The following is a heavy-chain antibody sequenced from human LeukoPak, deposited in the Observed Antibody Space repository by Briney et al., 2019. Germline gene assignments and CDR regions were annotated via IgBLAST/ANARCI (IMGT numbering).Heavy chain of an antibody. Sequence: GGSLRLSCAASGFTFSDYYMSWIRQAPGKGLEWVSYISSSGSTIYYVDSVKGRFTISRDNAKNSLYLQMNSLRAEDTAVYYCAGSIAAAADWFDPWGQGTLVTVSS. CDR3: AGSIAAAADWFDP. D-gene: IGHD6-13*01. V-gene: IGHV3-11*04. CDR2: ISSSGSTI. CDR1: GFTFSDYY. J-gene: IGHJ5*02.